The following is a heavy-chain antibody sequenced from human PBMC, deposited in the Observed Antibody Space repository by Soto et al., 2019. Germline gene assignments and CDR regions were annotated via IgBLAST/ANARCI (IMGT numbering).Heavy chain of an antibody. CDR1: GGSFSGYY. Sequence: SETLSLTCAVYGGSFSGYYWSWIRQPPGKGLEWIGYIYYSGSTNYNPSLKSRVTISVDTSKNQFSLKLSSVTAADTAVYYCARGVPYSYGYVSWFDPWGQGTLVTVSS. D-gene: IGHD5-18*01. CDR2: IYYSGST. CDR3: ARGVPYSYGYVSWFDP. J-gene: IGHJ5*02. V-gene: IGHV4-59*01.